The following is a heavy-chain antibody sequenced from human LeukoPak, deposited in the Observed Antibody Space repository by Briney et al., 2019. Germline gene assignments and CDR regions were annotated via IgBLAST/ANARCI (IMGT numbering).Heavy chain of an antibody. CDR1: GFSLSSYD. J-gene: IGHJ5*02. V-gene: IGHV3-21*01. CDR3: ARADCSSSTCYLRSSWFDP. D-gene: IGHD2/OR15-2a*01. CDR2: ISTSSTFI. Sequence: LGGSLRLSCAASGFSLSSYDMNWVRQAPGKGLEWVSSISTSSTFIYYTYSVKGRFTISRDNAKNSLYLQMNSLSAEDTAVYYCARADCSSSTCYLRSSWFDPWGQGTLVTVSS.